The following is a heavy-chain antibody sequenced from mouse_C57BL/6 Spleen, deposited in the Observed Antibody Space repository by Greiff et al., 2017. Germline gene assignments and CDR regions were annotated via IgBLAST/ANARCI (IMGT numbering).Heavy chain of an antibody. D-gene: IGHD2-4*01. CDR1: GFTFSDAW. J-gene: IGHJ3*01. Sequence: EVMLVESGGGLVQPGGSMKLSCAASGFTFSDAWMDWVRQSPEKGLEWVAEIRNKANNHATYYAESVKGRFTISRDDSKSSVYLQMNSLRAEDTGIYYCTRGGLPAWFAYWGQGTLVTVSA. V-gene: IGHV6-6*01. CDR2: IRNKANNHAT. CDR3: TRGGLPAWFAY.